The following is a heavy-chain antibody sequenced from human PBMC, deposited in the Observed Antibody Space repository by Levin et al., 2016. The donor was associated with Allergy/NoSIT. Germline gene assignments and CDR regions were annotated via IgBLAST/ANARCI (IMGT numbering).Heavy chain of an antibody. J-gene: IGHJ6*02. Sequence: ASVKVSCKASGYTFTSYGISWVRQAPGQGLEWMGWISAYNGNTNYAQKLQGRVTMTTDTSTSTAYMELRSLRSDDTAVYYCARYGRFLEWLFSGNYGSGRIYGMDVWGQGTTVTVSS. CDR3: ARYGRFLEWLFSGNYGSGRIYGMDV. CDR2: ISAYNGNT. CDR1: GYTFTSYG. V-gene: IGHV1-18*01. D-gene: IGHD3-3*01.